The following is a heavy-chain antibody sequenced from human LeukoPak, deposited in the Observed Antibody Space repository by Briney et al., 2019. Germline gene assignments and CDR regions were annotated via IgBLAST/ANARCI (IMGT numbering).Heavy chain of an antibody. CDR1: GGSISSSSYY. V-gene: IGHV4-39*07. Sequence: SETLSLTCTVSGGSISSSSYYWGWIRQPPGKGLEWIGSIYYSGSTYYNPSLKSRVTISVDTSKNQFSLKLSSVTAADTAVYYCARDDPRTTVASYWGQGTLVTVSS. CDR2: IYYSGST. D-gene: IGHD4-23*01. J-gene: IGHJ4*02. CDR3: ARDDPRTTVASY.